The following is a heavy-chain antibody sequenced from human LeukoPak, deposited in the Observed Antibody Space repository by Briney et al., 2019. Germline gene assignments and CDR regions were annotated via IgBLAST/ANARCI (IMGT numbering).Heavy chain of an antibody. Sequence: KTGGSLRLPCAASGFTFSSYSMNWVRQAPGKGLEWVSSISSSSSYIYYADSVKGRFTISRDNAKNSLYLQMNSLRAEDTAVYYCARGPLTGTTYYFDYWGQGTLVTVSS. CDR2: ISSSSSYI. CDR3: ARGPLTGTTYYFDY. V-gene: IGHV3-21*01. CDR1: GFTFSSYS. D-gene: IGHD1-7*01. J-gene: IGHJ4*02.